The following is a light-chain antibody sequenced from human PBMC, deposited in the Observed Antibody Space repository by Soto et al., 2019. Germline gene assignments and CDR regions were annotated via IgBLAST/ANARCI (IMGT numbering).Light chain of an antibody. CDR2: GAS. V-gene: IGKV3-15*01. CDR1: QSVSSN. J-gene: IGKJ2*01. CDR3: QQYNNWPPYT. Sequence: EIVMTQSPATLSVSPGARATLSCRASQSVSSNLAWYQQKPGQAPRLLIYGASTRATGIPARFSGSGSGTELTLTISSLRSEDFSVYYCQQYNNWPPYTFGQGNKLEIK.